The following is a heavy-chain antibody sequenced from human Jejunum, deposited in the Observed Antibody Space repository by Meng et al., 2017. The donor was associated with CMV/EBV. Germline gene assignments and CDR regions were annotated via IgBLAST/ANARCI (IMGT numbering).Heavy chain of an antibody. V-gene: IGHV1-2*02. Sequence: GYTFTGHYMHWVRQAPGQRLEWMGWINPDSGGTNYAQKFLGRVTMTSDTSISTAYMELSSLRSDDTAVYYCARDLRFLGRCFGMDVWGQGTTVTVSS. CDR2: INPDSGGT. CDR3: ARDLRFLGRCFGMDV. D-gene: IGHD3-3*01. J-gene: IGHJ6*02. CDR1: GYTFTGHY.